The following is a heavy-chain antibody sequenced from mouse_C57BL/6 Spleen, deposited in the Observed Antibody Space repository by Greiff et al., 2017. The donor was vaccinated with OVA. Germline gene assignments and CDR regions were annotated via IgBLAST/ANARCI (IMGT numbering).Heavy chain of an antibody. V-gene: IGHV5-17*01. J-gene: IGHJ4*01. Sequence: EVKVVESGGGLVKPGGSLKLSCAASGFTFSDYGMHWVRQAPEKGLEWVAYISSGSSTIYYADTVKGRFTISRDNAKNTLFLQMTSLRSEDTAMYYCARTVGGGFGYYAMDYWGQGTSVTVSS. CDR1: GFTFSDYG. CDR2: ISSGSSTI. CDR3: ARTVGGGFGYYAMDY.